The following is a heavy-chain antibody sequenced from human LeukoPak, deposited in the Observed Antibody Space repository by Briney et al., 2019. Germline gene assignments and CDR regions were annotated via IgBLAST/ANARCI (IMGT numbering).Heavy chain of an antibody. J-gene: IGHJ4*02. V-gene: IGHV3-30-3*01. CDR1: GFTFSSYA. CDR2: ISYDGSNK. CDR3: ARAGSY. Sequence: GGSLRLPCAASGFTFSSYAMHWVRQAPGKGLEWVAVISYDGSNKYYADSVKGRFTIPRDNSKNTLYLQMNSLRAEDTAVYYCARAGSYWGQGTLVTVSS.